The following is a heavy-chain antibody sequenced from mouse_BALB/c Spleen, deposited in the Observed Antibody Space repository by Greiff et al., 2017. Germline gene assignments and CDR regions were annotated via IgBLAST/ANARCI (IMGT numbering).Heavy chain of an antibody. CDR1: GFTFSSYA. CDR2: ISSGGSYT. Sequence: DVMLVESGGGLVKPGGSLKLSCAASGFTFSSYAMSWVRQSPEKRLEWVAEISSGGSYTYYPATVTGRFTISSDNAKNTLYLEMSRLRSEDTAMYYCARDPDGYYGAMDYWGQGTSVTVSA. J-gene: IGHJ4*01. V-gene: IGHV5-9-4*01. D-gene: IGHD2-3*01. CDR3: ARDPDGYYGAMDY.